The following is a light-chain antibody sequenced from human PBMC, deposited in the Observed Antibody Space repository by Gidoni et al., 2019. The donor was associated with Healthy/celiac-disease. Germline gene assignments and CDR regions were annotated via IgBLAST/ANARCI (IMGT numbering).Light chain of an antibody. CDR3: QQYYSTPYT. Sequence: DIVMTQSPDSLALSLGERATINCKSSQSVLYSANNKNYLAWYQQKPGQPPKLIIYWASTRESGVLDRFSGSGSGTDFTLTISSLQVEDVAVYYCQQYYSTPYTFXQXTKLEIK. CDR1: QSVLYSANNKNY. CDR2: WAS. J-gene: IGKJ2*01. V-gene: IGKV4-1*01.